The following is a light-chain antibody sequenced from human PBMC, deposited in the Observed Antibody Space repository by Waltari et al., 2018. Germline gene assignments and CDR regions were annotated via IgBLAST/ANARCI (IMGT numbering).Light chain of an antibody. Sequence: SYVLTQAPSVSVAPGQTARVTCGGNYIGAKSVHWYQQKPGQAPVLVVYDDSDRPSGIPARVSGSNSGSTATLTISRVEAGDEADYYCQVWDSSSDHVVFGGGTKLTVL. CDR3: QVWDSSSDHVV. CDR1: YIGAKS. CDR2: DDS. V-gene: IGLV3-21*02. J-gene: IGLJ2*01.